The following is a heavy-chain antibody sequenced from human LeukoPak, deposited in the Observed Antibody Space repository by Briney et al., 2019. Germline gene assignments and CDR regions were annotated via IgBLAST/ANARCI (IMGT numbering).Heavy chain of an antibody. D-gene: IGHD6-13*01. CDR1: GFTFSSNY. Sequence: GGSLRLSCAASGFTFSSNYMSWVRQAPGKGLKWVSVIYTGGSTYYAESVKGRFTISRDKSKNTLYLQMNSLRAEDTAVYYCVYSSSWYTGFDYWGQGTLVTVSS. V-gene: IGHV3-53*01. CDR3: VYSSSWYTGFDY. J-gene: IGHJ4*02. CDR2: IYTGGST.